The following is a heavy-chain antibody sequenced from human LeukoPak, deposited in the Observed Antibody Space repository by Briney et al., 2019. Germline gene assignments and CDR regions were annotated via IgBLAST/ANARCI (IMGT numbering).Heavy chain of an antibody. CDR1: GFTFSSYA. Sequence: GGSLRLSCAASGFTFSSYAMHWVRQAPGKGLEWVAVISYDGSNKYYADSVKGRFTISRDNSKNTLYLQMNSLRAEDTAVYYCARDQKYYYDSSGYYSAFDYWGQGTLVTVSS. CDR3: ARDQKYYYDSSGYYSAFDY. CDR2: ISYDGSNK. J-gene: IGHJ4*02. D-gene: IGHD3-22*01. V-gene: IGHV3-30-3*01.